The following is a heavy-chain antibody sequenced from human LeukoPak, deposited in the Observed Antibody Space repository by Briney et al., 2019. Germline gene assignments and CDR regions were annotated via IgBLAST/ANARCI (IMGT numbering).Heavy chain of an antibody. Sequence: PGGSLRLSCAASGFTFSSYAMSWVRQAPGKGLEWVSAISGSGGSTYYADSVKGRFTISRDNSKNTLYLQMNSLRAEDTAVYYCAKLPDYYDSSGPLEDWGQGTLVTVSS. D-gene: IGHD3-22*01. J-gene: IGHJ4*02. CDR3: AKLPDYYDSSGPLED. CDR1: GFTFSSYA. CDR2: ISGSGGST. V-gene: IGHV3-23*01.